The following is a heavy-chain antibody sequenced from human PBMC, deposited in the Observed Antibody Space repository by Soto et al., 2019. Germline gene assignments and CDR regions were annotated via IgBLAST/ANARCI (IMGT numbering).Heavy chain of an antibody. CDR1: GYTFSRYG. CDR2: ISGYNGNT. D-gene: IGHD3-16*01. J-gene: IGHJ6*02. V-gene: IGHV1-18*01. Sequence: QVQLVQSGAEVKKPGASVKVSCKASGYTFSRYGISWVRQAPGQGLEWMGWISGYNGNTNYAQKLQGRVTMTIDTSTSTGYMELRSLRSDDTAVYYCARDRGGDGMDVWGQGTTVTVSS. CDR3: ARDRGGDGMDV.